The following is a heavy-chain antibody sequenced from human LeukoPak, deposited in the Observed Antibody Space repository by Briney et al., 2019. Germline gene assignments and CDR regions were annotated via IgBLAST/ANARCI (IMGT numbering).Heavy chain of an antibody. CDR1: GYSFTIYY. CDR3: ARGGDLPGGPAAGDFDY. D-gene: IGHD6-13*01. Sequence: GASVKISCKAFGYSFTIYYMHWVRQAPGQGLEWMGRINPNSGGTNYAQKFQGRVTMTRDTSISTAYMELSRLRSDDTAVYYCARGGDLPGGPAAGDFDYWGQGTLVTVSS. V-gene: IGHV1-2*06. CDR2: INPNSGGT. J-gene: IGHJ4*02.